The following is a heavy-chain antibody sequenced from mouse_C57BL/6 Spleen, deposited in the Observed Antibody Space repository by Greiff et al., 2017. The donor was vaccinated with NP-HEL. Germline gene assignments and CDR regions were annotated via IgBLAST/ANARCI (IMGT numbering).Heavy chain of an antibody. Sequence: VQLQQSGPVLVKPGASVKMSCKASGYTFTDYYMNWVKQSHGKSLEWIGVINPYNGGTSYNQKFKGKATLTVDKSSSTAYMELNSLTSEDSAVYYCARGDCYYFDYWGQGTTLTVSS. J-gene: IGHJ2*01. CDR3: ARGDCYYFDY. CDR2: INPYNGGT. V-gene: IGHV1-19*01. CDR1: GYTFTDYY.